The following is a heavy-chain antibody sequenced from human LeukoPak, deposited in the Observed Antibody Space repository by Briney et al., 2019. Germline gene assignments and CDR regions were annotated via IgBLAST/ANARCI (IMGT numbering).Heavy chain of an antibody. Sequence: SETLSLTCTVSGGSISSGSYYWSWIRQPAGKGLEWIGRIYASGSTNYNPSLKSRVTISVDTSKNQFSLKLSSVTAADTAVYYCAGDTSSGSYYLWGQGTLVTVSS. D-gene: IGHD1-26*01. J-gene: IGHJ4*02. CDR3: AGDTSSGSYYL. CDR1: GGSISSGSYY. CDR2: IYASGST. V-gene: IGHV4-61*02.